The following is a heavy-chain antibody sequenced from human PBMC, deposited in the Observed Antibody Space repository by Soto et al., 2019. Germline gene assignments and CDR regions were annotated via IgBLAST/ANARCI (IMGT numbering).Heavy chain of an antibody. J-gene: IGHJ4*02. V-gene: IGHV1-69*12. CDR3: ATDQTRGRTYGVNSLDY. D-gene: IGHD4-17*01. CDR1: GGSFSNHV. Sequence: QVQLVQSAAEVRRPGSSVKVSCKASGGSFSNHVINWVRQAPGQGLEWLGVIIPIFGTTNYAQEFRGRVTFIADETTTTAYMDLSGLRSDETAVYYCATDQTRGRTYGVNSLDYWGQGSLVTVSP. CDR2: IIPIFGTT.